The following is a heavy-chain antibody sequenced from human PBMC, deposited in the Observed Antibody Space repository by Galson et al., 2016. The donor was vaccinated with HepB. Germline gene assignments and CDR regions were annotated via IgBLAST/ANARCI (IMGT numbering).Heavy chain of an antibody. CDR3: ARLLIHFDACAYTDAFDI. J-gene: IGHJ3*02. Sequence: SLRLSCAVSGFTLSDYYIDWVRQAPGKGLEWVGRSRNKAQSYTTEYAASVKGRFTVARDDSKNSLYLQMNSLKTADTAVYYCARLLIHFDACAYTDAFDIWGQGTMVTVSS. V-gene: IGHV3-72*01. CDR1: GFTLSDYY. CDR2: SRNKAQSYTT. D-gene: IGHD3-16*01.